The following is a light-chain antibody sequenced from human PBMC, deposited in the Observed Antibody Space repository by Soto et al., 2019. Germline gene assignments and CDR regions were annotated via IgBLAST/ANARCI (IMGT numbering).Light chain of an antibody. CDR1: SSDIGDYNL. CDR3: SSYAGNNNFV. J-gene: IGLJ1*01. V-gene: IGLV2-8*01. CDR2: EVK. Sequence: QSALTQPPSASGSLGQSVTVSCTGRSSDIGDYNLVSWYQQHPGKAPRQITYEVKSRPSGVPDRSSASKSGNTASLTVSGLLTEDEADYFCSSYAGNNNFVFGSGSKVTVL.